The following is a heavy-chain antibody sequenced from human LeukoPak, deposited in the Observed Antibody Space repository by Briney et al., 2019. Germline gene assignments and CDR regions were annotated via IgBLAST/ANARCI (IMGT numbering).Heavy chain of an antibody. Sequence: GGSLRLSCAASGFTFSSYAMTWVRQAPGKGLEWVSGLSGSGGSTYYAGSVKGRFTISRDNSKHTLFLQMNSLRAEDTAVYHCAKGLYGSGSYDYWGQGTLVTVSS. V-gene: IGHV3-23*01. J-gene: IGHJ4*02. CDR3: AKGLYGSGSYDY. CDR2: LSGSGGST. CDR1: GFTFSSYA. D-gene: IGHD3-10*01.